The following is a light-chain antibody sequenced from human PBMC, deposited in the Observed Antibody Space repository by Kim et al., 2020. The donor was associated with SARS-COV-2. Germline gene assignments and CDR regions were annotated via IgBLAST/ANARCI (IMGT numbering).Light chain of an antibody. Sequence: GPKVTISCTGSSSNIGNNYVSWYQQLPGTAPKLLIYDHNKRPSGIPDRFSGSKSGTSATLGITGLQTGDEADYYCGTWDSSLSAGVFGGGTQLTVL. CDR3: GTWDSSLSAGV. J-gene: IGLJ3*02. CDR1: SSNIGNNY. V-gene: IGLV1-51*01. CDR2: DHN.